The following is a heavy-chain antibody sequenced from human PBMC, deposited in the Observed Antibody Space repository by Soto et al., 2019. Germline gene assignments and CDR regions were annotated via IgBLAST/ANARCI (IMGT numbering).Heavy chain of an antibody. D-gene: IGHD5-12*01. Sequence: GASVKVSSKASGGTFSSYTISWVRQAPGQGLEWTGRIIPILGIANYAQKFQGRVTITADKSTSTAYMELSSLRSEDTAVYYCASESGSSYSGYEFDYWGQGTLVTVSS. V-gene: IGHV1-69*02. CDR1: GGTFSSYT. CDR2: IIPILGIA. CDR3: ASESGSSYSGYEFDY. J-gene: IGHJ4*02.